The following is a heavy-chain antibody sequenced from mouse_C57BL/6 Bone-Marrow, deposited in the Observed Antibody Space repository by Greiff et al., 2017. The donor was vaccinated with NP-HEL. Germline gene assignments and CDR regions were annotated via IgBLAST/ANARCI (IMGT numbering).Heavy chain of an antibody. V-gene: IGHV5-16*01. D-gene: IGHD2-4*01. CDR3: ARDDYGGDWYFDV. J-gene: IGHJ1*03. Sequence: EVKLMESEGGLVQPGSSMKLSCTASGFTFSDYYMAWVRQVPEKGLEWVANINYDGSSTYYLDSLKSRFIISRDNAKNILYLQMSSLKSEDTATYYCARDDYGGDWYFDVWGTGTTVTVSS. CDR2: INYDGSST. CDR1: GFTFSDYY.